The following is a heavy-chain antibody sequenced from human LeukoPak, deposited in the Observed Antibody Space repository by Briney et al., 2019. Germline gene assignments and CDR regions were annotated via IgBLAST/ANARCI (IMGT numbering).Heavy chain of an antibody. Sequence: SETLSLTCAVYGGSFSGYYWSWIRRPPGKGLEWIGEINHSGSTNYNPSLKSRVTISVDTSKNQFSLKLSSVTAADTAVYYCARLSYYYDGSGYYPPGYGMDVWGQGTTVTVSS. CDR1: GGSFSGYY. CDR2: INHSGST. J-gene: IGHJ6*02. V-gene: IGHV4-34*01. CDR3: ARLSYYYDGSGYYPPGYGMDV. D-gene: IGHD3-22*01.